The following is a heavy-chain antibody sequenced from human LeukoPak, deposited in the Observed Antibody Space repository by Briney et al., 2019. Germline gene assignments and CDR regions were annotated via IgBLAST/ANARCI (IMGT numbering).Heavy chain of an antibody. V-gene: IGHV1-2*02. J-gene: IGHJ5*02. Sequence: ASVKVSCKASGYTFTGCYMHWVRQAPGQGLEWMGWINPNSGGTNYAQKFQGRVTMTRDTSISTAYMELSRLRSDDTAVYYCAVEMATIRWFDPWGQGILVTVSS. CDR1: GYTFTGCY. CDR3: AVEMATIRWFDP. CDR2: INPNSGGT. D-gene: IGHD5-24*01.